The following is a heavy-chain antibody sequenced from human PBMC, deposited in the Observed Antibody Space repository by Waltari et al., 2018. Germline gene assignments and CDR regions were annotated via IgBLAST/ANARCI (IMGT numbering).Heavy chain of an antibody. CDR3: ATEWI. J-gene: IGHJ4*02. V-gene: IGHV1-69*08. D-gene: IGHD3-3*01. Sequence: QVQLVXSGAEVKKPGSSVKVXCXAXGGTFSSYAISWVRQAPGQGLEWMGRIIPIFGTANYAQKXQGRVTITADKSTSXAYMELSSLXSEDTAVXXCATEWIWGQGTLVXXSS. CDR2: IIPIFGTA. CDR1: GGTFSSYA.